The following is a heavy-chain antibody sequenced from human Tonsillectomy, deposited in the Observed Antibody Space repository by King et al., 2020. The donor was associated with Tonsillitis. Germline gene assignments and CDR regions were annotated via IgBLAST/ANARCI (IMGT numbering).Heavy chain of an antibody. J-gene: IGHJ5*02. CDR1: GGSISSDSYY. CDR3: ARHRDYGDFNWFEP. Sequence: QLQESGPGLVKPSETLSLTCTVSGGSISSDSYYWGWIRQPPGKGLEWIGSIHYSGSTYYNPSFKSRFTISVDTSKNQFSLNLSSVTAADTAVYYCARHRDYGDFNWFEPWGQGTLVTFSS. V-gene: IGHV4-39*01. CDR2: IHYSGST. D-gene: IGHD4-17*01.